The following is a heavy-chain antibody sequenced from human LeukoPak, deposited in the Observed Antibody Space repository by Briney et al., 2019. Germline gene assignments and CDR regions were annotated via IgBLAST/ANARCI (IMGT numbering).Heavy chain of an antibody. CDR1: GYSFTSYW. Sequence: GESLKISCKGSGYSFTSYWIGWVRQMPGKGLEWMGIIYPGDSDTRYSPSIQGQVTISADKSISTAYLQWSSLKASDTAMYYCARTYIAARPGAYYYMDVWGKGTTVTVSS. D-gene: IGHD6-6*01. V-gene: IGHV5-51*03. CDR3: ARTYIAARPGAYYYMDV. J-gene: IGHJ6*03. CDR2: IYPGDSDT.